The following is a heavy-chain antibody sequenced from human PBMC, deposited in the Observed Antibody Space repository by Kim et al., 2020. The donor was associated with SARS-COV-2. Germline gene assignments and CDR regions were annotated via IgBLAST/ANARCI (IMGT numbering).Heavy chain of an antibody. V-gene: IGHV4-39*01. Sequence: STYFNPSRKSRVTISVDTSKNQFSLKLSSVTAADTAVYYCARSGLNWFDPWGQGTLVTVSS. D-gene: IGHD3-3*01. CDR2: ST. CDR3: ARSGLNWFDP. J-gene: IGHJ5*02.